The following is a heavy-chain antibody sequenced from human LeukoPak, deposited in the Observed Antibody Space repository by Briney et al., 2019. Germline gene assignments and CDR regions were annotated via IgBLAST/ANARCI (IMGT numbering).Heavy chain of an antibody. V-gene: IGHV4-39*07. Sequence: GKGLEWIGSIYYSGSTYYNPSLKSRVTISVDTSKNQFSLNLNSVTAADTAVYYCTRARAHWGQGTLVTVSS. J-gene: IGHJ4*02. CDR3: TRARAH. CDR2: IYYSGST.